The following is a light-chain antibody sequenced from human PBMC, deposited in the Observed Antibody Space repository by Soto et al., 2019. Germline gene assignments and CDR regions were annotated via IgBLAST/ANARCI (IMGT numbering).Light chain of an antibody. Sequence: AIRMTQSPSSFSASTGDRVTITCRASQGISSFLAWYQQKPGKAPKLLIYAASTLQSGVPSRFSGSGSGTDFTLTISCLQSEDFATYYCQQPYRYPSHFGEGTKLEIK. CDR3: QQPYRYPSH. V-gene: IGKV1-8*01. J-gene: IGKJ5*01. CDR1: QGISSF. CDR2: AAS.